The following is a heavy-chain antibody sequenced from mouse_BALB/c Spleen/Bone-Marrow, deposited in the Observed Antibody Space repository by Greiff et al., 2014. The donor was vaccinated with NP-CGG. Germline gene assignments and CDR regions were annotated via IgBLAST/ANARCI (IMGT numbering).Heavy chain of an antibody. CDR1: GYTFTSFY. CDR2: INPSNGGT. CDR3: TRGSYGSSQYYFDC. Sequence: QVQLQQSGAELVKPGASVKLSCKASGYTFTSFYMYWVKQRPGQGLEWIGGINPSNGGTNFNEKFKSKATLTLDKSSSTAYMQLSSLTSEDSAVYYCTRGSYGSSQYYFDCWGQGTTLTVSS. V-gene: IGHV1S81*02. J-gene: IGHJ2*01. D-gene: IGHD1-1*01.